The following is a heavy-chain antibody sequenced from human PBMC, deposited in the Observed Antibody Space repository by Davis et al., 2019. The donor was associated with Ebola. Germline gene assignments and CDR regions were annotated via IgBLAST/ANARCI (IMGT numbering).Heavy chain of an antibody. J-gene: IGHJ4*02. D-gene: IGHD3-3*01. CDR3: ARDPAIFGIDY. V-gene: IGHV3-20*04. CDR2: INWNGGST. Sequence: GESLKISCAASGFTFSSYWMHWVRQAPGKGLEWVSGINWNGGSTGYADSVKGRFTISRDNAKNSLYLQMNSLRAEDTALYYCARDPAIFGIDYWGQGTLVTVSS. CDR1: GFTFSSYW.